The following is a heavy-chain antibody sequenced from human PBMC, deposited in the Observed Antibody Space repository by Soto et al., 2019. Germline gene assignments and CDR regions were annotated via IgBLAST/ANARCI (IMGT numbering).Heavy chain of an antibody. CDR3: AREVGYGDYVFDY. CDR1: GGTFSSYA. V-gene: IGHV1-69*13. D-gene: IGHD4-17*01. Sequence: SVKVFCKASGGTFSSYAISWVRQAPGQGLEWMGGIIPIFGTANYAQKFQGRVTITADESTSTAYMELSSLRSEDTAVYYCAREVGYGDYVFDYWGQGTLVTVSS. CDR2: IIPIFGTA. J-gene: IGHJ4*02.